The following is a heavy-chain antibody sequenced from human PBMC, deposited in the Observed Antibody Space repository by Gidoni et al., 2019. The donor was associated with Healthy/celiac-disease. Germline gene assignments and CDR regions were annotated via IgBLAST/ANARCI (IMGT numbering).Heavy chain of an antibody. CDR3: AKDSGAVAGQGAFDI. V-gene: IGHV3-9*01. Sequence: EVQLVESGGGLVQPGRSLRLSCAASGFTFDDYAMHWVRQAPGKGLEWVSGISWNSGSIGYADSVKGRFTISRDNAKNSLYLQMNSLRAEDTALYYCAKDSGAVAGQGAFDIWGQGTMVTVSS. CDR1: GFTFDDYA. J-gene: IGHJ3*02. D-gene: IGHD6-19*01. CDR2: ISWNSGSI.